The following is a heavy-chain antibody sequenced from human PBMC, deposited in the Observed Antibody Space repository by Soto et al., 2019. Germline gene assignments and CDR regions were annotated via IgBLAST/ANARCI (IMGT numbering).Heavy chain of an antibody. CDR2: ISWNSGSI. J-gene: IGHJ4*02. V-gene: IGHV3-9*01. CDR1: GFTFDDYA. CDR3: AKVAYYYDSSGYYEFDY. Sequence: ESGGGLVQPGRSLRLSCAASGFTFDDYAMHWVRQAPGKGLEWVSGISWNSGSIGYADSVKGRFTISRDNAKNSLYLQMNSLRAEDTALYYCAKVAYYYDSSGYYEFDYWGQGTLVTVSS. D-gene: IGHD3-22*01.